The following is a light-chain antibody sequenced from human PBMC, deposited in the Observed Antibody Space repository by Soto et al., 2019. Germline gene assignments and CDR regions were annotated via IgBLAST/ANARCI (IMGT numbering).Light chain of an antibody. CDR1: QGISYY. CDR3: QQLNSRGT. V-gene: IGKV1-9*01. J-gene: IGKJ3*01. Sequence: DIQLTQSPSFLSASVGDRVTITCRASQGISYYLAWYQQKPGKAPKLLIYGASTLQSGVPSRFSGSGSGTEFTLTISSLQPEDFATYYCQQLNSRGTFGPGTKVDIK. CDR2: GAS.